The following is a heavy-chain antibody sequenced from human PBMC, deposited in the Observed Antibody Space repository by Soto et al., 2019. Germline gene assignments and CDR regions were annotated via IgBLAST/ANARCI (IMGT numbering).Heavy chain of an antibody. Sequence: SVKVSCKASGGTFSSYAISWVRQAPGQGLEWMGGIIPIFGTANYAQKFQGRVTITADESTSTAYMELSSLRSEDTAVYYCARGTNYYDSSGYLSYFDYWGQGTLVTVSS. CDR1: GGTFSSYA. CDR3: ARGTNYYDSSGYLSYFDY. J-gene: IGHJ4*02. CDR2: IIPIFGTA. D-gene: IGHD3-22*01. V-gene: IGHV1-69*13.